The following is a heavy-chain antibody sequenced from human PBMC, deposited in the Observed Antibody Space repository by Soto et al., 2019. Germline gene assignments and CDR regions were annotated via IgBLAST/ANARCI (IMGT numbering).Heavy chain of an antibody. CDR3: AKSQEIGTHFFDS. Sequence: LGGSLRLSCEASGFTFSGFDMHWVRQPTGKGLEWVSSIGTAGDTYYAVSVKGRFTISRDNAKNSLSLQMNSLRAGDMAVYFCAKSQEIGTHFFDSWGQGTQVTVSS. CDR2: IGTAGDT. CDR1: GFTFSGFD. J-gene: IGHJ4*02. D-gene: IGHD6-13*01. V-gene: IGHV3-13*01.